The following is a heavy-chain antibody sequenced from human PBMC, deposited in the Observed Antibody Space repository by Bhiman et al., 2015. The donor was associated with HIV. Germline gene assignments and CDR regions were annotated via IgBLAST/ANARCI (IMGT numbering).Heavy chain of an antibody. CDR3: ASFERDSSSSLWAINYYYYMDV. CDR1: GFTFSSYS. CDR2: ISSSSSYI. V-gene: IGHV3-21*01. Sequence: EVQLVESGGGLVKPGGSLRLSCAASGFTFSSYSMNWVRQAPGKGLEWVSSISSSSSYIYYADSVKGRFTISRDNAKNSLYLQMNSLRAEDTAVYYCASFERDSSSSLWAINYYYYMDVWGKGP. D-gene: IGHD6-6*01. J-gene: IGHJ6*03.